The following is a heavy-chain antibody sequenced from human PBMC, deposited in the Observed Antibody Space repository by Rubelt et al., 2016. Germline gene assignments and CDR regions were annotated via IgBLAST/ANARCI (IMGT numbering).Heavy chain of an antibody. CDR2: ITTFNGKT. D-gene: IGHD3-3*01. Sequence: QVHLVQSGAEVKKPGASVKVSCEASGYSFTKYGISWVRQAPGQGLELMGRITTFNGKTKYLQKFQGNVTMTTNTSTSTVHMELRSLSSDCTAVYYCARVLGQYDFGGYLDYWGQGSLVTVSS. V-gene: IGHV1-18*01. CDR3: ARVLGQYDFGGYLDY. J-gene: IGHJ4*02. CDR1: GYSFTKYG.